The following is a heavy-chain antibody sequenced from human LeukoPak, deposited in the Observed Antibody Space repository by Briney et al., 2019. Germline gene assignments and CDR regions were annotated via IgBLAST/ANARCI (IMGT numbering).Heavy chain of an antibody. CDR1: GFTFSSYG. CDR2: ISYDGSNK. J-gene: IGHJ4*02. D-gene: IGHD3-10*01. Sequence: GRSLRLSCAASGFTFSSYGMHWVRQAPGKGLEWVAVISYDGSNKYYADSVKGRFTISRDISKNTLYLQMNSLRAEDTAVYYCARDTRRFGEPSYFDYWGQGTLVTVSS. CDR3: ARDTRRFGEPSYFDY. V-gene: IGHV3-30*03.